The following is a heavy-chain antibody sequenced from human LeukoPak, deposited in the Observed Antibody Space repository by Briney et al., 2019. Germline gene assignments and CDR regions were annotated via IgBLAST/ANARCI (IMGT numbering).Heavy chain of an antibody. Sequence: GSLRLSCAASGFTFSSYAMSWVRQPPGKGLEWIGYIYYSGSTNYNPSLKSRVTISVDTSKNQFSLKLSSVTAADTAVYYCARERRLWFGELLGRGAFDYWGQGTLVTVSS. CDR3: ARERRLWFGELLGRGAFDY. V-gene: IGHV4-59*01. CDR1: GFTFSSYA. D-gene: IGHD3-10*01. J-gene: IGHJ4*02. CDR2: IYYSGST.